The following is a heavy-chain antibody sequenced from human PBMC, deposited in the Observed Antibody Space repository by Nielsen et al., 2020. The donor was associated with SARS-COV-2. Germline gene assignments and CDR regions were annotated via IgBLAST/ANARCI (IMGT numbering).Heavy chain of an antibody. CDR3: ARRRRITGASAGYFDY. V-gene: IGHV4-34*01. CDR1: GGSFSGYY. Sequence: SETLFLTCAVYGGSFSGYYWSWIRQPPGKGLEWIGEINHSGSTNYNPSLKSRVTISVDTSKNQFSLKLSSVTAADTAVYYCARRRRITGASAGYFDYWGQGTLVTVSS. D-gene: IGHD1-20*01. CDR2: INHSGST. J-gene: IGHJ4*02.